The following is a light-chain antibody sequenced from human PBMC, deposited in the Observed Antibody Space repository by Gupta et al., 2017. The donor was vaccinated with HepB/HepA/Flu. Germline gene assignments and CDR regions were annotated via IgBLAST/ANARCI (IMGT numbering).Light chain of an antibody. CDR1: QSVSSN. Sequence: ELVLTKLPATLSVSSGETATLTCRASQSVSSNLSGYQQKPGQAPSLLIYGASSKATGIPTRFSGSRSETEFTLTISSLQSEDFAVYYCQQYNNWPPWTFGQGTKVEIK. CDR2: GAS. CDR3: QQYNNWPPWT. J-gene: IGKJ1*01. V-gene: IGKV3-15*01.